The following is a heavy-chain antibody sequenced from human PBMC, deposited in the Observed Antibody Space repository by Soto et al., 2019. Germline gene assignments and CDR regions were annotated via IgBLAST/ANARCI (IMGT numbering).Heavy chain of an antibody. Sequence: GGSLRLSCAASGFTFGSYAMSWVRQAPGKGLEWVSTIDKTGVSTYYADSVKGRFTISRDNSKQTLYLQMISLRAEDTAVYYCAKGGYTFGFLFYSWGQGTLVTVSS. CDR2: IDKTGVST. CDR3: AKGGYTFGFLFYS. J-gene: IGHJ4*02. D-gene: IGHD5-18*01. V-gene: IGHV3-23*01. CDR1: GFTFGSYA.